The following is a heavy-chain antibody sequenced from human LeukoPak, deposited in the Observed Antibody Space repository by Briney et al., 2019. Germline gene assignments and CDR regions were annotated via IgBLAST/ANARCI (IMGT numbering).Heavy chain of an antibody. CDR1: GGSISTSDYY. V-gene: IGHV4-39*07. J-gene: IGHJ5*02. CDR3: AKGGYSSSWLKNWFDP. D-gene: IGHD6-13*01. CDR2: IYYSGST. Sequence: SETLSLTCSVSGGSISTSDYYWGWIRQPPGKGLEWIGSIYYSGSTYYNPSLKSRITISVDTSKDQFSLKLRSVTAEDTAVYYCAKGGYSSSWLKNWFDPWGQGTLVTVSS.